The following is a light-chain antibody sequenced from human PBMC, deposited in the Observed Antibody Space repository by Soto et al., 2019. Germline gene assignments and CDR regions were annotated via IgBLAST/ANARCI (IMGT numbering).Light chain of an antibody. CDR2: GAS. V-gene: IGKV3-20*01. J-gene: IGKJ1*01. CDR1: QSVSSSY. CDR3: QQYGSSLRT. Sequence: EIVLTQSPGTLSLSPGEIATLSCRASQSVSSSYLAWYQQKPGQAPRLLIYGASSRATGIPDRFSGSGSGTDFTLTISRLEPEDFAVYYCQQYGSSLRTFGQGTKVDI.